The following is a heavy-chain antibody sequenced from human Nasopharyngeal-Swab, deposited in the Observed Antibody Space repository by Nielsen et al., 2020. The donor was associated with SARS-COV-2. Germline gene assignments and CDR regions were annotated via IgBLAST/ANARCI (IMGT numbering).Heavy chain of an antibody. D-gene: IGHD2/OR15-2a*01. CDR2: ISGSSSTM. J-gene: IGHJ1*01. CDR1: GLTFSSYA. CDR3: VTSLLSMHY. Sequence: ETLSLTCAASGLTFSSYAMNWVRQAPGKGLEWISYISGSSSTMSYADSVEGRFSISRDNVKNSLFLQMDSLRDADTAIYYCVTSLLSMHYWGQGILVTVSS. V-gene: IGHV3-48*02.